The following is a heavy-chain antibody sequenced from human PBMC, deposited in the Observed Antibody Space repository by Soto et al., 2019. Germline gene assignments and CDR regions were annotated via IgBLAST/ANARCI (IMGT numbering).Heavy chain of an antibody. CDR2: MDYSGGT. J-gene: IGHJ4*02. D-gene: IGHD2-15*01. Sequence: SETLSLTCTVSGGSIRNYYWSWFRQPPGKGLEWIGYMDYSGGTKYNPSLKSRVTMSVDTSKNQFSLKLSSVTAAYTAVYSCVRGGENFVVVVTATSGAPGPYYSDYWGPGTLVTVSS. CDR1: GGSIRNYY. CDR3: VRGGENFVVVVTATSGAPGPYYSDY. V-gene: IGHV4-59*01.